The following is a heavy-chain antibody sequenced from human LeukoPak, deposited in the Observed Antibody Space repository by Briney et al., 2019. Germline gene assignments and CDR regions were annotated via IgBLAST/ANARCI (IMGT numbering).Heavy chain of an antibody. CDR2: ISNSGGNT. Sequence: PGGSLRLSCAASGFTFSSYAMTWVRQAPGKGLEWVSVISNSGGNTYYADSMKGRFTVSRDNSKNTLHLQMNSLRAEDTAVYYCAKRGFIAGNPTDFDYWGQGTLVTVSS. CDR3: AKRGFIAGNPTDFDY. J-gene: IGHJ4*02. D-gene: IGHD6-13*01. CDR1: GFTFSSYA. V-gene: IGHV3-23*01.